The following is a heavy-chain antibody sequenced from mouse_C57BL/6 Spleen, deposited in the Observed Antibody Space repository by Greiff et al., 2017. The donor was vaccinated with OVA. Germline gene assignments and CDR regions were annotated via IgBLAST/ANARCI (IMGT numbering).Heavy chain of an antibody. Sequence: EVQLVESGGGLVKPGGSLKLSCAASGFTFSDYGMHWVRQAPEKGLEWVAYISSGSSTIYYADTVKGRFTISRDNAKNTLFLQMTSLRSEDTAMYYCARAGDYYGSSYVGYAMDYWGQGTSVTVSS. J-gene: IGHJ4*01. CDR1: GFTFSDYG. D-gene: IGHD1-1*01. V-gene: IGHV5-17*01. CDR2: ISSGSSTI. CDR3: ARAGDYYGSSYVGYAMDY.